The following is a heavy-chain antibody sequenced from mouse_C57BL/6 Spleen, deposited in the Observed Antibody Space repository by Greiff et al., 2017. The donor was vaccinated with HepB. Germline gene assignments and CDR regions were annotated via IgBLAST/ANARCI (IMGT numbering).Heavy chain of an antibody. D-gene: IGHD3-2*02. CDR3: ASAAQATSFAY. CDR1: GYTFTSYW. Sequence: VQLQEPGAELVMPGASVKLSCKASGYTFTSYWMHWVKQRPGQGLEWIGEIDPSDSYTNYNQKFKGKSTLTVDKSSSTAYMQLSSLTSEDSAVYYCASAAQATSFAYWGQGTLVTVSA. V-gene: IGHV1-69*01. CDR2: IDPSDSYT. J-gene: IGHJ3*01.